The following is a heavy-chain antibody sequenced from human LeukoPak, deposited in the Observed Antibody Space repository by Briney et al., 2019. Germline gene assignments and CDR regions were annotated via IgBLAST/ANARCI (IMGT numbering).Heavy chain of an antibody. Sequence: EASVKVSCKASGYTFTSYGISWVRQAPGQGLEWMGWISAYNGNTNYAQKLQGRVTMTTDTSTSTAYMELRSLRSDDTAVYYCAREIGDFWSGLPFDPWGQGTLVTVSS. CDR2: ISAYNGNT. J-gene: IGHJ5*02. D-gene: IGHD3-3*01. CDR1: GYTFTSYG. CDR3: AREIGDFWSGLPFDP. V-gene: IGHV1-18*01.